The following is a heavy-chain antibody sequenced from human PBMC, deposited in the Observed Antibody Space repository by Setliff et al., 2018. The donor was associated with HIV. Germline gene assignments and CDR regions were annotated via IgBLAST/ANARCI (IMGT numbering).Heavy chain of an antibody. V-gene: IGHV4-59*08. CDR2: IYYSGST. CDR3: AGGDTYYHDRSGYVKSALDAFDI. Sequence: SETLSLTCTVSGDSISSYFWSWIRQPPGKGLEWIGYIYYSGSTSYNPSLKSLVTISLDSSKNQFSLTLTSVTAADTAVYYCAGGDTYYHDRSGYVKSALDAFDIWGRGTLVTVSS. J-gene: IGHJ3*02. D-gene: IGHD3-22*01. CDR1: GDSISSYF.